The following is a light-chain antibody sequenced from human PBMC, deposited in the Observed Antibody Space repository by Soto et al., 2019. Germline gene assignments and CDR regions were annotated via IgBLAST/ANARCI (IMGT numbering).Light chain of an antibody. CDR2: GAS. CDR3: QQYGSSPPWT. Sequence: EVVLTQSPGTLSLSPGEGGTLSCRASQTVISNSLAWYQQKPGQPPRLLIHGASSRATGIPDRFSGSGSGTDFTLTISRLEPEDFAVYYCQQYGSSPPWTFGQGTKVDIK. J-gene: IGKJ1*01. CDR1: QTVISNS. V-gene: IGKV3-20*01.